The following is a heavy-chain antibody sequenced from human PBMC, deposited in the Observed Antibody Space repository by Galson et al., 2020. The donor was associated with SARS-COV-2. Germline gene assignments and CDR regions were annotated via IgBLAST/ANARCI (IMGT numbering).Heavy chain of an antibody. CDR2: FYLSWIT. V-gene: IGHV4-61*01. CDR1: GGSVSSGTYY. CDR3: SRPTSPSCHECLTS. J-gene: IGHJ5*02. D-gene: IGHD3-3*01. Sequence: ASETLSLTCTVSGGSVSSGTYYWSWIRQPPGKGLEWPGNFYLSWITNYNSSLRSRVSISLDTSMNQLSLKLSYVTAADTAVYYCSRPTSPSCHECLTSWGQGTLVTVSS.